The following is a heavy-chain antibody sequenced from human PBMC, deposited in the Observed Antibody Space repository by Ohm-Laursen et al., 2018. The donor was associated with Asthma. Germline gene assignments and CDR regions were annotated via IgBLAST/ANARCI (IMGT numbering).Heavy chain of an antibody. D-gene: IGHD2-15*01. Sequence: SLRLSCSASGFIFSSYAMSWVRQAPGKGLECVSAIIGSGADTYYADSVKGRFTISRDNSKNTLYLQMNTLRAEDTAVYYCARETATGSQNIHYYDLDVWGQGTTVIVSS. V-gene: IGHV3-23*01. CDR1: GFIFSSYA. CDR2: IIGSGADT. J-gene: IGHJ6*02. CDR3: ARETATGSQNIHYYDLDV.